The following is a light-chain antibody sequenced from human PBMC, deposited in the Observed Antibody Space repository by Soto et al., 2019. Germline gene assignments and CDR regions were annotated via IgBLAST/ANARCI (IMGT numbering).Light chain of an antibody. J-gene: IGLJ3*02. CDR2: EVD. CDR1: YTDVGGYNR. CDR3: VSYIESSLTHWV. V-gene: IGLV2-14*01. Sequence: QSALTQPASVSGSPGQSITISCTGTYTDVGGYNRVSWYQHHAGKGPKMLIFEVDNRPSGISDRFSGSKSGDTASLTISVLQAEDEADYYCVSYIESSLTHWVFGGGTKLTVL.